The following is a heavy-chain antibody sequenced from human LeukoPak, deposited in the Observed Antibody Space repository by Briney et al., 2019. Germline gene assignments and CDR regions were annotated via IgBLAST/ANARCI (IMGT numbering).Heavy chain of an antibody. Sequence: PGGSLRLSCAASGFTFSSYDMHSVRQATGKGLEWVSAIGTAGDTYYPGSVKGRFTISRENAKNSLYLQMNSLRAGDTAVYYCARAGFHYYDSSGYDYWGQGTLVSVSS. CDR3: ARAGFHYYDSSGYDY. D-gene: IGHD3-22*01. CDR2: IGTAGDT. CDR1: GFTFSSYD. V-gene: IGHV3-13*01. J-gene: IGHJ4*02.